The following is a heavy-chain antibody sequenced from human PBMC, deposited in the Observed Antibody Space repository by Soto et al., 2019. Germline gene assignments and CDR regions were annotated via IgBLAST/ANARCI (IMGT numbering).Heavy chain of an antibody. V-gene: IGHV4-4*02. J-gene: IGHJ4*02. D-gene: IGHD6-19*01. Sequence: SETLSLTCAVSGGSISSSNWRSWVRQPPGKGLEWIGEIYHSGSTNYNPSLKSRVTISVDTSKNQFSLKLSSVTAADTAVYYCARRGVAVAVYYFDYWGQGTLVTVSS. CDR2: IYHSGST. CDR3: ARRGVAVAVYYFDY. CDR1: GGSISSSNW.